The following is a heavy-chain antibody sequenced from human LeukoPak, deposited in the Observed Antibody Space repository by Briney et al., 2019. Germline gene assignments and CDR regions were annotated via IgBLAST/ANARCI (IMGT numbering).Heavy chain of an antibody. CDR2: IPSDGSDN. Sequence: GGSLRLSCAASVSTFSTYGFHWVRRAPGKGLEWVAFIPSDGSDNYYANSVKGRFTISRDNSKNTLYLQMNSLRSEDTAVYYCAKGLGDYDDFRLGYWGQGTLVTVSS. J-gene: IGHJ4*02. V-gene: IGHV3-30*02. D-gene: IGHD4-17*01. CDR3: AKGLGDYDDFRLGY. CDR1: VSTFSTYG.